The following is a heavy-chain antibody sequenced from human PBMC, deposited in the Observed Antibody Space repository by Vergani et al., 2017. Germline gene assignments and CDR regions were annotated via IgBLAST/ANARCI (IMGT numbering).Heavy chain of an antibody. Sequence: QVQLQQWGAGLLKPSETLSLTCAVSGGSFSGYYWRWIRQLPGKGLEWIGEINHSESTNYNPSLKSRATISVDTSKNQFSLKLSSVTATDTALYYCARGPTVTTSRVPYPWGQGTLVTGSS. CDR3: ARGPTVTTSRVPYP. J-gene: IGHJ5*02. D-gene: IGHD4-17*01. CDR2: INHSEST. V-gene: IGHV4-34*01. CDR1: GGSFSGYY.